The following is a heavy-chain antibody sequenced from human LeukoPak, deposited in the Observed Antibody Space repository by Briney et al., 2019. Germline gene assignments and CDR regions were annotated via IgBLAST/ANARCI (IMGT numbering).Heavy chain of an antibody. D-gene: IGHD7-27*01. J-gene: IGHJ3*02. Sequence: LTGGSLRLSCGASGFAYSSFWMSWVRQAPGEGLVWVSRINSDGSSTSYADSVKGRFTTSRDNAKNTLYLQMNSLRAEDTAVYFCAKIRGNWGFSFDIWGRGTMVTVSS. CDR1: GFAYSSFW. CDR2: INSDGSST. CDR3: AKIRGNWGFSFDI. V-gene: IGHV3-74*01.